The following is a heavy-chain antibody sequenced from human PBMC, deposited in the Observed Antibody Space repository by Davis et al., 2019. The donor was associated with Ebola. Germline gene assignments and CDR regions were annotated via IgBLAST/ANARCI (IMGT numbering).Heavy chain of an antibody. J-gene: IGHJ3*02. CDR2: IYYSGST. V-gene: IGHV4-39*01. CDR1: GGSISSYY. Sequence: MPSETLSLTCTVSGGSISSYYWGWIRQPPGKGLEWIGSIYYSGSTYYNPSLKSRVTISVDTAKNQFSLKLSSVAAADTAVYYCARRDIVASHDAFDIWGQGTVVTVSS. CDR3: ARRDIVASHDAFDI. D-gene: IGHD5-12*01.